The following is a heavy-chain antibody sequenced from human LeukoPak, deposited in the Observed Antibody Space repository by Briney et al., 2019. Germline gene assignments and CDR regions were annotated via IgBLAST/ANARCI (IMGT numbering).Heavy chain of an antibody. Sequence: PGGSLGLTCAASGFTFSSYAMSWVRQAPGKGLEWVSTISGSGGSTCYADSVKGRFTISRDKSKNTLYLQMNSLRAEDTAIYYCAKVLVGATSLAPKRGYFDYWGQGTLVTVSS. CDR2: ISGSGGST. CDR1: GFTFSSYA. CDR3: AKVLVGATSLAPKRGYFDY. V-gene: IGHV3-23*01. J-gene: IGHJ4*02. D-gene: IGHD1-26*01.